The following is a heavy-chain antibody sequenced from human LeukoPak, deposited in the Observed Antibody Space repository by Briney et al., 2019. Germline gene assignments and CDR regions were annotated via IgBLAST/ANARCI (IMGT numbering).Heavy chain of an antibody. D-gene: IGHD5-24*01. CDR1: DGSINSYY. V-gene: IGHV4-39*01. Sequence: SETLSLTCSVSDGSINSYYWNWIRQPPGKGLEWIGSIYYSGSTYYNPSLKSRVAISVDTSKNQFSLKLSSVTAADTAVYYCARLQVATTNFDYWGQGTLVTVSS. J-gene: IGHJ4*02. CDR2: IYYSGST. CDR3: ARLQVATTNFDY.